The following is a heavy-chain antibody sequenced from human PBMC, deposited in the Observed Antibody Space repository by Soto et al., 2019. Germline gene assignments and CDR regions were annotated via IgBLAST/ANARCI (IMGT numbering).Heavy chain of an antibody. D-gene: IGHD4-17*01. CDR2: ISYDGSNK. V-gene: IGHV3-30-3*01. CDR1: GFTFSSYA. J-gene: IGHJ4*02. Sequence: QVQLVESGGGVVQPGRSLRLSCAASGFTFSSYAMHWVRQAPGKGLEWVAVISYDGSNKYYADSVKGRFTITRDNSKKALYMQMNSLRAEDTAVYYCARDPTTVTTRLYFDYWGQGTLVSVSS. CDR3: ARDPTTVTTRLYFDY.